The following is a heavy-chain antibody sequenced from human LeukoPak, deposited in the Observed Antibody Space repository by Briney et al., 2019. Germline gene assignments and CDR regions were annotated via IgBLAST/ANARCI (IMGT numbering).Heavy chain of an antibody. J-gene: IGHJ4*02. D-gene: IGHD3-10*01. CDR1: GYTFTGYY. Sequence: GASVKVSCKASGYTFTGYYMHWVRQAPGQGLEWMGWINPNSGGTNYAQKFQGRVTMTRDTSISTAYMELSRLRSDDTAVYYCARETYGSGSSRHYDYWGQGTLVTVSS. CDR3: ARETYGSGSSRHYDY. V-gene: IGHV1-2*02. CDR2: INPNSGGT.